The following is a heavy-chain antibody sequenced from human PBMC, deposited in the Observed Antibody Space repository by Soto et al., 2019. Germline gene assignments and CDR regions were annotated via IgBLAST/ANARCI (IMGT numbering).Heavy chain of an antibody. Sequence: AVGSLSLSCASSVFTFSSYEMNCVRHSPGKWLEWVSYISSSGSTIYYADSVKGRFTISRDNAKNSLYLQMNSLRAEETAVYYCARGYDFWSGYATRNYYYYGMDVWGQGTTVTVSS. D-gene: IGHD3-3*01. CDR3: ARGYDFWSGYATRNYYYYGMDV. CDR1: VFTFSSYE. J-gene: IGHJ6*01. CDR2: ISSSGSTI. V-gene: IGHV3-48*03.